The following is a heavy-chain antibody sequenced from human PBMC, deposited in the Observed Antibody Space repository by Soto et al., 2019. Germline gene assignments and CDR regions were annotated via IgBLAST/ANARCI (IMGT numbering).Heavy chain of an antibody. V-gene: IGHV3-21*01. CDR1: GFTFSSYS. D-gene: IGHD3-3*01. CDR2: ISSSSSYI. Sequence: EVQLVESGGGLVKPGGSLRLSCAASGFTFSSYSMNWVRQAPGKGLEWVSSISSSSSYIYYADSVKDRFTISRDNAKNSLYLQMNSLRAEDTAVYYCAREGREDFWSGYYTGNWFDPWGQGTLVTVSS. J-gene: IGHJ5*02. CDR3: AREGREDFWSGYYTGNWFDP.